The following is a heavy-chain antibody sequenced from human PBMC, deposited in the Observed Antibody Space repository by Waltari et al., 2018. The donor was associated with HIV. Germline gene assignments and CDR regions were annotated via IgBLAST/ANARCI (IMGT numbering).Heavy chain of an antibody. CDR3: ARAADHTFDL. CDR2: TCSTGTT. Sequence: QVQLQESGPRLVQPSQTLPLTCIVSGGSVSSCPHCCSWIRQYPRKGLDWTGSTCSTGTTVYNPHLRCRVVISAETSSKSCSLKFNSGTAADTAVYFCARAADHTFDLWGPGTLVAVTS. J-gene: IGHJ3*01. CDR1: GGSVSSCPHC. V-gene: IGHV4-31*03.